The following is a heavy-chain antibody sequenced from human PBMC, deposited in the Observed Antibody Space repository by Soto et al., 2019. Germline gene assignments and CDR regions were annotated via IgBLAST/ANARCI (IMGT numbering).Heavy chain of an antibody. CDR3: ARDLQLASDPYYDFWSGWAFDY. J-gene: IGHJ4*02. D-gene: IGHD3-3*01. CDR1: GDRFTSYA. V-gene: IGHV1-3*01. Sequence: GASVKVSCTASGDRFTSYAMHWVRQAPGQRLEWMGWINAGNGNTKYSQKFQGRVTITRDTSASTAYMELSSLRSEDTAVYYCARDLQLASDPYYDFWSGWAFDYWGQGTLVTVSS. CDR2: INAGNGNT.